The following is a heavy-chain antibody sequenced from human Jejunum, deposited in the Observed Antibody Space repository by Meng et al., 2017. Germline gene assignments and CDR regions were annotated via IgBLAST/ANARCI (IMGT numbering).Heavy chain of an antibody. CDR2: INAANTNT. J-gene: IGHJ6*01. CDR1: GTYA. V-gene: IGHV1-3*01. D-gene: IGHD2-8*02. CDR3: ARSGGFYGMDV. Sequence: ASAKVSCKASGTYAMHWVRQAPGQRLEWMGWINAANTNTKYSQKFQGRVTITRDTSASTAYMELSSLRSEDTALYYCARSGGFYGMDVWGQGNTVTGLL.